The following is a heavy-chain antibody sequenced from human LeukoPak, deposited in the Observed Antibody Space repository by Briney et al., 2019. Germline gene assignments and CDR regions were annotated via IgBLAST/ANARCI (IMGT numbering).Heavy chain of an antibody. CDR1: GGSISSYY. D-gene: IGHD3-22*01. V-gene: IGHV4-59*08. Sequence: SETLSLTCSVSGGSISSYYWSWIRQPTGKGLEWIGYIHYTWSTNYNPSLKSRVTMSLDTSKNQFSMELMSVTAADTAVYYCARWNYFDNSGYYSDWYFDLWGRGTLVTVSS. CDR2: IHYTWST. CDR3: ARWNYFDNSGYYSDWYFDL. J-gene: IGHJ2*01.